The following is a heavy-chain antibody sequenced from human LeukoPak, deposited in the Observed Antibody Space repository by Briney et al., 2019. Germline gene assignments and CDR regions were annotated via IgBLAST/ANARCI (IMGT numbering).Heavy chain of an antibody. J-gene: IGHJ4*02. V-gene: IGHV3-30-3*01. Sequence: PGGSLRLSCAASGFTFSSYAMHWVRQAPGKGLEWVAVISYDGSNKYYADSVKGRFTISRDNSKNTLYLQMNSLRAEDTAVYYCARAISGYDSPEIFDYWGQGTLVTVSS. D-gene: IGHD5-12*01. CDR3: ARAISGYDSPEIFDY. CDR1: GFTFSSYA. CDR2: ISYDGSNK.